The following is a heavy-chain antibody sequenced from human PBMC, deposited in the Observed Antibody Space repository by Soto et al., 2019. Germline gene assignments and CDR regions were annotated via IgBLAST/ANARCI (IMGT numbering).Heavy chain of an antibody. V-gene: IGHV3-23*01. J-gene: IGHJ5*02. CDR2: ITGSSGST. CDR3: AKVDTGWFAP. CDR1: GFTFGQFV. Sequence: EEQLLESGGDLVQPGGSLRLSCAASGFTFGQFVMTWVRQAPGKGLEWVSTITGSSGSTTYTESVKGRFTISRDNSKNSLYLQMNNLRADDTAIYYCAKVDTGWFAPWGRGTLVTVSS. D-gene: IGHD3-10*01.